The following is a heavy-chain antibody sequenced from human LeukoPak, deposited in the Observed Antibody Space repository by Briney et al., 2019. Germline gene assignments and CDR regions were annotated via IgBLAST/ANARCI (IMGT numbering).Heavy chain of an antibody. CDR2: INPNSGST. J-gene: IGHJ4*02. Sequence: GASVKVSCKASGYTFIDYYIHWVRQAPGQGLEWLGWINPNSGSTNYAQKFQDRVTMTRDTSISTAYMEVSSLRPDDTAIYYRANSETVGTILKGSLDYWGQGTLVTVSS. CDR3: ANSETVGTILKGSLDY. D-gene: IGHD1-26*01. V-gene: IGHV1-2*02. CDR1: GYTFIDYY.